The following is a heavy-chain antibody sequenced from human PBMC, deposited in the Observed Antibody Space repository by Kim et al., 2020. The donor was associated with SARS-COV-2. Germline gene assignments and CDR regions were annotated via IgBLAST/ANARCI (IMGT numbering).Heavy chain of an antibody. Sequence: GGSLRLSCAASGFTFSSYAMSWVRQAPGKGLEWVSAISGSGGSTYYAASVKGRFTISRDTTKNTLYLLMNSLSAEDTAVYYCAKIRYSRFWRQGTLVTAS. J-gene: IGHJ4*02. CDR2: ISGSGGST. V-gene: IGHV3-23*01. CDR1: GFTFSSYA. D-gene: IGHD6-13*01. CDR3: AKIRYSRF.